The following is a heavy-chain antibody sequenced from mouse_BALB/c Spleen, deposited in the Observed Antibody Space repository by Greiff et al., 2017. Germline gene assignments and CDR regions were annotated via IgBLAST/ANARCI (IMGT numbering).Heavy chain of an antibody. CDR1: GFTFSSYA. D-gene: IGHD1-1*01. CDR2: ISSGGST. CDR3: AREDDYYGSSYTAWFAY. Sequence: EVQRVESGGGLVKPGGSLKLSCAASGFTFSSYAMSWVRQTPEKRLEWVASISSGGSTYYPDSVKGRFTISRDNARNILYLQMSSLRSEDTAMYYCAREDDYYGSSYTAWFAYWGQGTLVTVSA. V-gene: IGHV5-6-5*01. J-gene: IGHJ3*01.